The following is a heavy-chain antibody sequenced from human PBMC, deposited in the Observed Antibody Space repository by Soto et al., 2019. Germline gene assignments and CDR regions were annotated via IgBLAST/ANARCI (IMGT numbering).Heavy chain of an antibody. CDR2: NYYSGTT. D-gene: IGHD2-21*01. V-gene: IGHV4-39*01. J-gene: IGHJ4*02. CDR1: GDSIRSGSYH. CDR3: VRHVGDRLWYFDY. Sequence: PSETLSLTCTVSGDSIRSGSYHWAWIRQPPGKGLEYIASNYYSGTTYYNPSLKSRVTISVDTSRNQFSVKVGSVTAADTAAYFCVRHVGDRLWYFDYWGQGTLVTVSS.